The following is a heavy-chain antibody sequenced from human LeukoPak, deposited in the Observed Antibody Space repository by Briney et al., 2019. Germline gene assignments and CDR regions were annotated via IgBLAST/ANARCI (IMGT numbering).Heavy chain of an antibody. CDR3: ANKDGSNHFDY. CDR2: ISWNDDK. V-gene: IGHV2-5*01. Sequence: SGPTLVNPTQTLTLTCTFSGFSLSTSGVGVGWIRQPPGKALEWLALISWNDDKRYSPSLRSRLTITRDTSKNQVVLTMTNVDPVDTATYFCANKDGSNHFDYWGQGTLVTVSS. J-gene: IGHJ4*02. CDR1: GFSLSTSGVG. D-gene: IGHD5-24*01.